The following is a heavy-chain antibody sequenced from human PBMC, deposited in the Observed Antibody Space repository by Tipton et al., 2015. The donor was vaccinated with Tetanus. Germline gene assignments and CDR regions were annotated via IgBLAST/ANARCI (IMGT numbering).Heavy chain of an antibody. Sequence: SLRLSCAASGFTFSSYAMSWVRQAPGKGLEWVSAISGSGGGTYYADSVKGRFIISRDNPKNTLYLQMNSLRAEDTAVYYCAKDRYDSSGYYYLWDYWGQGTLVTVSS. CDR2: ISGSGGGT. CDR3: AKDRYDSSGYYYLWDY. CDR1: GFTFSSYA. D-gene: IGHD3-22*01. V-gene: IGHV3-23*01. J-gene: IGHJ4*02.